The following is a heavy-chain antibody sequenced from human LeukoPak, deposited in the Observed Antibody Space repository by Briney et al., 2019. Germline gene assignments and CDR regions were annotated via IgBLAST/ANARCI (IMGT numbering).Heavy chain of an antibody. Sequence: GGSLRDSRAASGFTLTRHVVNWGRQAPGKGLEWVSYISSTGVTIYYAHSVKGRFTISRDNAKNSLYLQMNSLRVEDTAVYYCARGYSSSWLFGYWGQGTLVTVSS. J-gene: IGHJ4*02. CDR1: GFTLTRHV. CDR2: ISSTGVTI. D-gene: IGHD6-13*01. CDR3: ARGYSSSWLFGY. V-gene: IGHV3-48*03.